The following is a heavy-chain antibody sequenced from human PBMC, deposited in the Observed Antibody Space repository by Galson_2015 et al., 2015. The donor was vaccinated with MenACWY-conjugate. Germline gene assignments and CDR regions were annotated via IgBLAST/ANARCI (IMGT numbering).Heavy chain of an antibody. J-gene: IGHJ4*02. Sequence: QSGAEVKKPGESLTISCKGSGYTFPSNWIGWVRQMPGKGLEWMGIIYPGDSDTRYTPSFQGHVTISADKSINTAYPQWGSLEASDTAMYYCARQGFGSSSLDYWGQGTLVTVSS. CDR3: ARQGFGSSSLDY. CDR1: GYTFPSNW. CDR2: IYPGDSDT. V-gene: IGHV5-51*01. D-gene: IGHD6-6*01.